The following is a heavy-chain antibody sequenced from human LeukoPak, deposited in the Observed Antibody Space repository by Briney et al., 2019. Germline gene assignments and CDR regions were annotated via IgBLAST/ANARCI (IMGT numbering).Heavy chain of an antibody. CDR2: IKSKTDGGTT. D-gene: IGHD6-19*01. CDR3: TTDCRPSSGDYY. J-gene: IGHJ4*02. V-gene: IGHV3-15*01. CDR1: GFTFCNAW. Sequence: GGSLTLSCAAAGFTFCNAWMSWVRQAPGKGLEWVGRIKSKTDGGTTDYAAPVKGRFTISGDDAKNTLYLQMNSLKTEDTAVYYCTTDCRPSSGDYYWGQGTLVTVSS.